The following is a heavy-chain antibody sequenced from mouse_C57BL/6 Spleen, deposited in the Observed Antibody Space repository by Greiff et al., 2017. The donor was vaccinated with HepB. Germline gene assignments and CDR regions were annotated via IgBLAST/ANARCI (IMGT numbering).Heavy chain of an antibody. Sequence: VQLQQSGAELVRPGASVKLSCKASGYTFTDYYINWVKQRPGQGLEWIARIYPGSGNTYYNEKFKGKATLTAEKSSSTAYMQLSSLTSEDSAVYFCARERVLFDYWGQGTTLTVSS. J-gene: IGHJ2*01. V-gene: IGHV1-76*01. CDR2: IYPGSGNT. D-gene: IGHD6-1*01. CDR3: ARERVLFDY. CDR1: GYTFTDYY.